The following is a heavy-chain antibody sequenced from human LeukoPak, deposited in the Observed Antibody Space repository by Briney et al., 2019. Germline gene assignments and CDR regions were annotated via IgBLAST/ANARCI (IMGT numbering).Heavy chain of an antibody. Sequence: GGSLRLSCAASGFTFSSYSMNWVRQAPGKGLEWVSYISSSGNIIDYADSVKGRFTISRDNAKNSLYLQMVSLRAEDTAVYYCPRLRGYSYGYGDYWGQGTLVTVSS. J-gene: IGHJ4*02. CDR2: ISSSGNII. CDR1: GFTFSSYS. V-gene: IGHV3-48*04. CDR3: PRLRGYSYGYGDY. D-gene: IGHD5-18*01.